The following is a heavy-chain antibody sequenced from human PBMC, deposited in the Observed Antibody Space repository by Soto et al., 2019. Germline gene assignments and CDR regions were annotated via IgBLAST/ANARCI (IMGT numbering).Heavy chain of an antibody. CDR2: FDPEDGET. D-gene: IGHD2-15*01. J-gene: IGHJ4*02. CDR1: GYTLTELS. Sequence: SVKVSCKVSGYTLTELSMHWVRQAPGKGLEWMGGFDPEDGETIYAQKFQGRVTMTEDTSTDTAYMELSSLRSEDTAVYYCATVTAWSLLLDYWGQGTLVTVSS. CDR3: ATVTAWSLLLDY. V-gene: IGHV1-24*01.